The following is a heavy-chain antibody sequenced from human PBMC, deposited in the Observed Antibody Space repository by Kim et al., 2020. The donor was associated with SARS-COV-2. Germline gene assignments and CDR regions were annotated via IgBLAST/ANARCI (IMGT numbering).Heavy chain of an antibody. J-gene: IGHJ4*02. V-gene: IGHV4-34*01. CDR1: GGSFSGYY. CDR3: ARVRIRRDYFDY. D-gene: IGHD3-3*01. CDR2: INHSGST. Sequence: SETLSLTCAVYGGSFSGYYWSWIRQPPGKGLEWIGEINHSGSTNYNPSLKSRVTISVDTSKNQFSLKLSSVTAADTAVYYCARVRIRRDYFDYWGQGTLVTVSS.